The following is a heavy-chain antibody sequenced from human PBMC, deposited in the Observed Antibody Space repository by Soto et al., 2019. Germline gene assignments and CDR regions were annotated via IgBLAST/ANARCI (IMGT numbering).Heavy chain of an antibody. CDR3: ARGLATLPVFAFDI. CDR2: IYWSGDE. D-gene: IGHD6-6*01. J-gene: IGHJ3*02. CDR1: GFPLSTSGVG. Sequence: QGTLKESGPTLVKPTQTLTLTCSFSGFPLSTSGVGVGWIRQSPGKALEWLALIYWSGDEHYRPSLNSRLSIVKDTSKNHVVLIMTDMDPVDTATYYCARGLATLPVFAFDIWGQGTMVTVSS. V-gene: IGHV2-5*01.